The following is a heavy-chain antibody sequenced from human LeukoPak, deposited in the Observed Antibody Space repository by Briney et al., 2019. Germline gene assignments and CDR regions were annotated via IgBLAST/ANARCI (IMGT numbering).Heavy chain of an antibody. Sequence: TSETLSLTCAVYGGSFSTYYWSWIRQPPGKGLEWIGEINHSGGPNYNPSLKSRVTISVDTSKNQFSLKLSSVTAADTAVYYCARDLGDIQYFDYWGQGTLVTVSS. V-gene: IGHV4-34*01. CDR1: GGSFSTYY. CDR3: ARDLGDIQYFDY. CDR2: INHSGGP. D-gene: IGHD3-3*01. J-gene: IGHJ4*02.